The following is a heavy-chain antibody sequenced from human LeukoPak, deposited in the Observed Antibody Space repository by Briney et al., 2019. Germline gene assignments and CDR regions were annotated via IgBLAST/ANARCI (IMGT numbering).Heavy chain of an antibody. V-gene: IGHV4-59*01. Sequence: SETLSLTCAVSGGSITTTNWWSWIRQPPGKGLEWIGYIYYSGGTNYNPSLKSRLTISVDTSKNQFSLKVSSVTAADTAVYYCARAGRRSGYYYFDYWGQGTLVTVSS. D-gene: IGHD3-3*01. CDR3: ARAGRRSGYYYFDY. CDR2: IYYSGGT. J-gene: IGHJ4*02. CDR1: GGSITTTNW.